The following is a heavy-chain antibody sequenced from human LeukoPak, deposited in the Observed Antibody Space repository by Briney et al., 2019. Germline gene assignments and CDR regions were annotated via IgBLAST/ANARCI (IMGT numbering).Heavy chain of an antibody. J-gene: IGHJ4*02. CDR3: ARSYSSSWYLVY. Sequence: SQTLSLTCTVSGGSISSGGYYWSWIRQRPGKGLEWIGYIYYSGSTYYNPSLKSRVTISVDTSKNQFSLKLSSVTAADTAVYYCARSYSSSWYLVYWGQGTLVTVSS. V-gene: IGHV4-31*03. CDR2: IYYSGST. CDR1: GGSISSGGYY. D-gene: IGHD6-13*01.